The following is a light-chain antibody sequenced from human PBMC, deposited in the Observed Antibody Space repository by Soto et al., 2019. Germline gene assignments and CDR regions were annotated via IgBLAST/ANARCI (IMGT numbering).Light chain of an antibody. V-gene: IGKV1-5*03. J-gene: IGKJ1*01. CDR1: QTISSW. Sequence: DIQMTQAPSTLSGSVGDRVTITCRASQTISSWLASYQQKPGKAPKLLIYKASTLKSGVPSRFSGSGSGTEFTLTISSLQPDDFATYYCQHYNSYSEAFGQWTKVEL. CDR3: QHYNSYSEA. CDR2: KAS.